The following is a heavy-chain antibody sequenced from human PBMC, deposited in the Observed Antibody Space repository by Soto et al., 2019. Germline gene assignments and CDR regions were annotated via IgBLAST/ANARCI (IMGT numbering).Heavy chain of an antibody. CDR1: GFTFSSYG. D-gene: IGHD6-13*01. CDR2: ISNSGGST. CDR3: AKRYSSYWYPPNFDT. Sequence: EVQLLESGGGLVQPGGSLRLSCAASGFTFSSYGMSWVRQAPGKGLEWVSGISNSGGSTSYADSVKGRFTFSRDNTRNMLYQQMDSLSADDTAVYYGAKRYSSYWYPPNFDTWGQGTLVTVSS. J-gene: IGHJ4*02. V-gene: IGHV3-23*01.